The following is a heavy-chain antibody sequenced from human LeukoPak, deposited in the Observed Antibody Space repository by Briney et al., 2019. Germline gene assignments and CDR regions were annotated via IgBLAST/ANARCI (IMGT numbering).Heavy chain of an antibody. D-gene: IGHD6-13*01. CDR3: AKEVAAAAYYYYYGMDV. J-gene: IGHJ6*02. V-gene: IGHV3-9*01. CDR2: ISWNSDSI. CDR1: GFTFDDYA. Sequence: SLRLSCAASGFTFDDYAMHWVRQAPGKGLEWVSGISWNSDSIGYADSVKGRFTISRDNAKNSLYLQMNSLRAEDTALYYCAKEVAAAAYYYYYGMDVWGQGTTVTVSS.